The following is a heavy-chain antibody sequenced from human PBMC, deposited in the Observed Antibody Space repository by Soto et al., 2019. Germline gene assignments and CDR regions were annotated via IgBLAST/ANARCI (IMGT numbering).Heavy chain of an antibody. V-gene: IGHV4-61*01. D-gene: IGHD2-2*01. J-gene: IGHJ6*02. CDR3: ARGYCISTSCYAGDYGMDV. CDR1: GGAVSSSSYY. Sequence: QVQLQESGPGLVKPSETLSLTCTVSGGAVSSSSYYWSWIRQPPGKGLEWIGYIYYSGSTKYSPSLKSRVTISVDTPKNQFSLKLNSVTAADTAVYYCARGYCISTSCYAGDYGMDVWGQGTTVTVSS. CDR2: IYYSGST.